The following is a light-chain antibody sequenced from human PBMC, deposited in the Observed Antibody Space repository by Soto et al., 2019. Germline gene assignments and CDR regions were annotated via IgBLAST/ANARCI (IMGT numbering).Light chain of an antibody. J-gene: IGLJ1*01. Sequence: QSVLTQPASVSWSPGQSITISCTGTRSDIGGYYYVSWYQHHPGKAPKLLIYQVTNRPSRVSNRFSGSKSGNTASLTISGLQADDEADYYCTSYSSSDIFYVFGTGTKVTVL. CDR1: RSDIGGYYY. CDR2: QVT. CDR3: TSYSSSDIFYV. V-gene: IGLV2-14*01.